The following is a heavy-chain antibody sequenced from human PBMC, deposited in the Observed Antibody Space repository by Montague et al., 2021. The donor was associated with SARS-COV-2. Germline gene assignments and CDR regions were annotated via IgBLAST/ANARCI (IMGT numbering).Heavy chain of an antibody. CDR3: ARELGRTGAFDI. Sequence: YIWYADSLKGRFTGSRDNAKNSVYLQMSSLRAEDTAVYYCARELGRTGAFDIWGQGTAVTVSS. J-gene: IGHJ3*02. CDR2: YI. D-gene: IGHD4-17*01. V-gene: IGHV3-21*01.